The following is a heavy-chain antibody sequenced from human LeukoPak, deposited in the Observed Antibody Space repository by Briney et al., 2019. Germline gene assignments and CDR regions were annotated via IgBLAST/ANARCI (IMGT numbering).Heavy chain of an antibody. CDR3: AKDGGGYYPYYYYYMDV. J-gene: IGHJ6*03. CDR1: GFTFSSYA. CDR2: VSGSAGST. D-gene: IGHD3-22*01. V-gene: IGHV3-23*01. Sequence: GGSLRLSCAASGFTFSSYAMSWVRQAPGKGLEWVSAVSGSAGSTYYADSVKGRFTISRDNSKNTLYLQMNSLRAEDTAVYYCAKDGGGYYPYYYYYMDVWGKGTTVTISS.